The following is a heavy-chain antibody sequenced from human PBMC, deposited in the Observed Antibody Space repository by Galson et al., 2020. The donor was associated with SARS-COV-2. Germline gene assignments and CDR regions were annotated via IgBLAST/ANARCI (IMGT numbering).Heavy chain of an antibody. V-gene: IGHV4-39*07. D-gene: IGHD2-2*01. J-gene: IGHJ5*02. Sequence: SETLYLTCTVSAGSISSSSYYWGWIRQPQGKGLEWIGSIYYSGSTYYNPSLKSRVTISVDTSKNQFSLKLSSVTAADTAVYYCARVGDIVVVPAADVWFDPWGQGTLVTVSS. CDR1: AGSISSSSYY. CDR2: IYYSGST. CDR3: ARVGDIVVVPAADVWFDP.